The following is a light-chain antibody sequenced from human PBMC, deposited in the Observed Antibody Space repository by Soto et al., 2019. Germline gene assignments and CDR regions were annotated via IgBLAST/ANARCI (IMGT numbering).Light chain of an antibody. CDR2: KVS. CDR3: MQGTHRPIT. V-gene: IGKV2-30*01. CDR1: QGLLYSDGNTY. J-gene: IGKJ5*01. Sequence: DVVMTQSPLSLSVTLGQPASISCWSTQGLLYSDGNTYLNWFQQRPGRSPRRLIYKVSDRDSGVPDRFSGSGSGTDFTLKISRVEAEDVGVYYCMQGTHRPITFGQGTRLEIK.